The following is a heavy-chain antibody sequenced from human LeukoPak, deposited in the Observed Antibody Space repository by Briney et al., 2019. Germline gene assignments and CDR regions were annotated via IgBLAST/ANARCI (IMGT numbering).Heavy chain of an antibody. V-gene: IGHV1-46*01. CDR2: INPSGGST. CDR1: GYTFTSYY. Sequence: ASVKVSCKASGYTFTSYYMHWVRQAPGQGLEWMGIINPSGGSTSYAQKFQGRVTMTRDTSTCTVYMELSSLRSEDTAVYYCARYRGNYYFDYWGQGTLVTVSS. D-gene: IGHD3-16*02. CDR3: ARYRGNYYFDY. J-gene: IGHJ4*02.